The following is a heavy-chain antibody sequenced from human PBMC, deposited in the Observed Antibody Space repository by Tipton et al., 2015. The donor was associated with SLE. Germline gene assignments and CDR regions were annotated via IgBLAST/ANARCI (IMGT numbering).Heavy chain of an antibody. CDR2: IYYSGST. Sequence: TLSLTCTVSGGSISSSSYYWGWIRQPPGKGLEWIGSIYYSGSTNYNPSLKSRVTISVDTSKNQFSLKLSSVTAADTAVYYCASGWYSGYEGLSFDYWGQGTLVTVSS. CDR1: GGSISSSSYY. V-gene: IGHV4-39*07. D-gene: IGHD5-12*01. CDR3: ASGWYSGYEGLSFDY. J-gene: IGHJ4*02.